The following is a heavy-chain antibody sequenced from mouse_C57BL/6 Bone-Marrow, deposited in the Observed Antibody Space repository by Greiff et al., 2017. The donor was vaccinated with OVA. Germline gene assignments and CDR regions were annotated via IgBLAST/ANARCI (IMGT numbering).Heavy chain of an antibody. V-gene: IGHV1-81*01. D-gene: IGHD1-1*01. CDR2: IFPRSGNT. CDR3: ARERGIYLYGSKYFDV. J-gene: IGHJ1*03. Sequence: QVQLQQSGAGLARPGASVELSCKASGYTFTCNGISWVKQRTGQGLAWIGEIFPRSGNTYYNEKFKGKATLTADKSSSTAYRELSSLTSEDSAVYFGARERGIYLYGSKYFDVWGTGTTVTVSS. CDR1: GYTFTCNG.